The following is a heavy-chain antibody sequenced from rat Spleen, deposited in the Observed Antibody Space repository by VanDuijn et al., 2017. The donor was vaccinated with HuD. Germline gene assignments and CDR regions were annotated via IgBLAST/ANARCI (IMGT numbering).Heavy chain of an antibody. J-gene: IGHJ4*01. CDR1: GFSLTSYN. CDR3: ARHLRVASGVMDA. CDR2: IWAGGGT. Sequence: QVQLKESGPGLLQPSQTLSLTCTVSGFSLTSYNVHWVRQPPGTSLVWVGVIWAGGGTNYNSAVQSRLSISRDTSKSQVFLKMNSLQPEDTGTYYCARHLRVASGVMDAWGQGTSVTVAS. D-gene: IGHD1-11*01. V-gene: IGHV2-72*01.